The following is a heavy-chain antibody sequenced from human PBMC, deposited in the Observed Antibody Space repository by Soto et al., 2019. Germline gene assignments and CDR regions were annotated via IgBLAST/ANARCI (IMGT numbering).Heavy chain of an antibody. CDR1: GYTFTGYY. V-gene: IGHV1-2*02. D-gene: IGHD3-16*02. J-gene: IGHJ5*02. Sequence: QVQLVQSGAEVKKPGASVKVSCKASGYTFTGYYMHWVRQAPGQGLEWMGWINPNSGGTNYAQKLQGRVTMTTDTSTSTAYMELRSLRSDDTAVYYCAYMITFGGVIVPFDPWGQGTLVTVSS. CDR3: AYMITFGGVIVPFDP. CDR2: INPNSGGT.